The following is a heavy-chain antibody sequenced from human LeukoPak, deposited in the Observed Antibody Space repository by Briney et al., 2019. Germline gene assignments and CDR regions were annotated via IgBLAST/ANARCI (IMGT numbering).Heavy chain of an antibody. CDR1: GGSFSGYY. D-gene: IGHD4-11*01. Sequence: SETLSLTCAVYGGSFSGYYWSWIHQPPGKGLEWIGEINHSGSTNYNPSLKSRVTISVDTSKNQFSLKLSSVTAADTAVYYCARDRFYLTTVTTGGWFDPWGQGTLVTVSS. J-gene: IGHJ5*02. V-gene: IGHV4-34*01. CDR2: INHSGST. CDR3: ARDRFYLTTVTTGGWFDP.